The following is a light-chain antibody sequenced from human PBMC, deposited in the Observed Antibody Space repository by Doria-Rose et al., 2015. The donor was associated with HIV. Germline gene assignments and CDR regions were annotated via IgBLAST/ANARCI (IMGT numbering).Light chain of an antibody. Sequence: TQSPGTLSLSPGERATLSCRASQSFSSTYLAWCQQKPGQALSLLIYDGSTRATGIPDRFSASGSGTDFTLTINRLEPEDFALYYCHQYGTSWTFGQGTKVEI. CDR1: QSFSSTY. V-gene: IGKV3-20*01. J-gene: IGKJ1*01. CDR2: DGS. CDR3: HQYGTSWT.